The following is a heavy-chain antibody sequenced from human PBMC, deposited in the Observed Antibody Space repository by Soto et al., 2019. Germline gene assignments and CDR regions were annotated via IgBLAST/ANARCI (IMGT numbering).Heavy chain of an antibody. D-gene: IGHD1-26*01. V-gene: IGHV3-23*01. CDR2: ISGSGATT. CDR3: AKGGRLPLYDAFDI. CDR1: GFTFSSYV. J-gene: IGHJ3*02. Sequence: GGSLRLSCAASGFTFSSYVMSWVRQDPGKGLEWVSLISGSGATTYYADSVKGRFTISRDNSKNTLYLQMSSLRAEDTAVYYCAKGGRLPLYDAFDIWGQGTMVTVSS.